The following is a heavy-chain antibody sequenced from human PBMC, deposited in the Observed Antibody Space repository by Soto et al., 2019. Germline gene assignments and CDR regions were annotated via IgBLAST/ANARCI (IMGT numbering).Heavy chain of an antibody. CDR3: ARGMGPSSSWFSGGDWFDP. V-gene: IGHV1-2*04. Sequence: GASVKVSCKASGYTFTGYYMHWVRQAPGQGLEWMGWINPNSGGTNYAQKFQGWVTMTRDTSISTAYMELSRLRSDDTAVYYCARGMGPSSSWFSGGDWFDPWGQGTLVTVSS. J-gene: IGHJ5*02. CDR1: GYTFTGYY. D-gene: IGHD6-13*01. CDR2: INPNSGGT.